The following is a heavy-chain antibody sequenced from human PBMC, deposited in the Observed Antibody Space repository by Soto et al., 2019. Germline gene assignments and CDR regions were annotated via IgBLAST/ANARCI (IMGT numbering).Heavy chain of an antibody. V-gene: IGHV1-69*13. D-gene: IGHD1-26*01. Sequence: GASVKVSCKASGGTFSSYAISWVRQAPGQGLEWMGGIIPIFGTANYAQKFQGRVTITADESTSTAYMELSSLRSEDTAVYYCARAYRYGGSYLPYYYYGMDVWGLGTTVTVSS. CDR1: GGTFSSYA. J-gene: IGHJ6*02. CDR2: IIPIFGTA. CDR3: ARAYRYGGSYLPYYYYGMDV.